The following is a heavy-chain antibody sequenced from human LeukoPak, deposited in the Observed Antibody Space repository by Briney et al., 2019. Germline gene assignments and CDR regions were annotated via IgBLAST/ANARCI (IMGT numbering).Heavy chain of an antibody. CDR1: GVSISRFY. CDR3: VQTTGWPCFDY. CDR2: IYSGVPT. V-gene: IGHV4-4*09. Sequence: LETLSLTCTTSGVSISRFYWSWVRQPPGKGLEWIGNIYSGVPTYFNPSLKSRVVISVDTSKNQFSLNLTSVTAADTAMYYCVQTTGWPCFDYWGQGILVTVSS. J-gene: IGHJ4*02. D-gene: IGHD1-1*01.